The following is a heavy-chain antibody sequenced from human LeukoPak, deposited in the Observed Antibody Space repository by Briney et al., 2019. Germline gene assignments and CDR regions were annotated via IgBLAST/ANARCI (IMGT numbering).Heavy chain of an antibody. CDR1: GGTFSSYT. CDR3: ARPYSSGRAYYYYYMDV. V-gene: IGHV1-69*02. D-gene: IGHD6-19*01. J-gene: IGHJ6*03. CDR2: IIPILGIA. Sequence: GSSVKVSCKASGGTFSSYTISWVRQAPGQGLEWMVRIIPILGIANYAQKFQGRVTITADESTSTAYMELSSLRSEDTAVYYCARPYSSGRAYYYYYMDVWGKGTTVTVSS.